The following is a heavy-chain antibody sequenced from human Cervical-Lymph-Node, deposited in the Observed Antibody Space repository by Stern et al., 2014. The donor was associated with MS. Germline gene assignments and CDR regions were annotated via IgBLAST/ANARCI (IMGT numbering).Heavy chain of an antibody. Sequence: VQLVQSGAEVKKPGASVKVSCKASGYTFTTYAMHWVRQAPGQRLECIGLINTGDGNTKYSQKFQGRVTITRDTSASTAHMELSSLISEDTDVYYCARTFYGTLNFDYWGQGTLVTVFS. CDR1: GYTFTTYA. D-gene: IGHD1-1*01. V-gene: IGHV1-3*04. J-gene: IGHJ4*02. CDR3: ARTFYGTLNFDY. CDR2: INTGDGNT.